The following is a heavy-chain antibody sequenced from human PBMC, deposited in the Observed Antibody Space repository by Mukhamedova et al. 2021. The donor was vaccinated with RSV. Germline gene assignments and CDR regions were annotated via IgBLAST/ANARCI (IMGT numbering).Heavy chain of an antibody. CDR3: ARTGELSGYFDY. J-gene: IGHJ4*02. Sequence: GLEWVAVISYDGSNKYYADSVKGRFTISRDNSKNTLYLQINSLRAEDTAVYYCARTGELSGYFDYWGQGTLVTVSS. CDR2: ISYDGSNK. V-gene: IGHV3-30*04. D-gene: IGHD3-16*02.